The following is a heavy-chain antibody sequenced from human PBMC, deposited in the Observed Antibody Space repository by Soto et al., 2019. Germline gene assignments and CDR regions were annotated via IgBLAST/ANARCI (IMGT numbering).Heavy chain of an antibody. CDR2: INHSGST. J-gene: IGHJ4*02. CDR3: ARGSRLGRIVVVPAATS. D-gene: IGHD2-2*01. V-gene: IGHV4-34*01. CDR1: GGSFSGYY. Sequence: QVQLQQWGAGLLKPSETLSLTCAVYGGSFSGYYWSWIRQPPGKGLEWIGEINHSGSTNYNPSLKRRLTISVDTSKTQFSLKLSSVTAADTAVYYCARGSRLGRIVVVPAATSWGQGTLVTVSS.